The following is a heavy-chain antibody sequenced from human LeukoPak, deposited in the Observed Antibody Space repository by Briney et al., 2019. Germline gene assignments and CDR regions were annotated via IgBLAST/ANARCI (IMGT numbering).Heavy chain of an antibody. V-gene: IGHV4-34*01. D-gene: IGHD6-19*01. J-gene: IGHJ4*02. CDR1: GGSFSGYY. CDR2: INHSGST. CDR3: ARDPAVAGNY. Sequence: ASETLSLTCAAYGGSFSGYYWSWLRQPPGKGLEWIGEINHSGSTNYNPSLKSRVTISVDTSKNQFSLKLSSVTAADTAVYYCARDPAVAGNYWGQGTLVTVSS.